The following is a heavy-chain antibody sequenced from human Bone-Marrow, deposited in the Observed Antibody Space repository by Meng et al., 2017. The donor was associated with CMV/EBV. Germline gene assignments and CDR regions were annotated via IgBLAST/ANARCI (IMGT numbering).Heavy chain of an antibody. CDR2: IKQDGSEK. Sequence: GESLKISCAASGFTFSSYWMSWVRQAPGKGLEWVANIKQDGSEKYYVDSVKGRFTISRDNAKNALYLQMNSLRAEDTAVYSCARDVTIFGFLDGMDVWGQGTTVTVSS. V-gene: IGHV3-7*01. CDR3: ARDVTIFGFLDGMDV. J-gene: IGHJ6*02. D-gene: IGHD3-3*01. CDR1: GFTFSSYW.